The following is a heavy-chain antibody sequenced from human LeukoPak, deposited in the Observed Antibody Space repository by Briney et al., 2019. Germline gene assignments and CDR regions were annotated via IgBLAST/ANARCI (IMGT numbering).Heavy chain of an antibody. CDR3: ARLCGGDCYSGFDY. Sequence: SETLSLTCAVSGYSISSGYYWGWIRQPPGKGLEWIGSIYHSGSTYYNPSLKSRVTISVDTSKNQFSLKLSSVTAADTALYYCARLCGGDCYSGFDYWGQGTLVTVSS. J-gene: IGHJ4*02. D-gene: IGHD2-21*01. CDR2: IYHSGST. CDR1: GYSISSGYY. V-gene: IGHV4-38-2*01.